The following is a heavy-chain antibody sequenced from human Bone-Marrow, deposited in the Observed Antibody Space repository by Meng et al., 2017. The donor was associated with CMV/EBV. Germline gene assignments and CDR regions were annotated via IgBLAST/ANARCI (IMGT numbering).Heavy chain of an antibody. V-gene: IGHV4-39*07. CDR3: ARLNFTGKRGRRGFDP. D-gene: IGHD1-14*01. Sequence: GSLRLSCTVSGGSISSSDYYWGWVRQPPGKGLEWIGTIYYLGTSYYNPSLESRVTISVDTSKNQFSLKLSSVTAADTAVFYCARLNFTGKRGRRGFDPWGQGTLVTVSS. J-gene: IGHJ5*02. CDR2: IYYLGTS. CDR1: GGSISSSDYY.